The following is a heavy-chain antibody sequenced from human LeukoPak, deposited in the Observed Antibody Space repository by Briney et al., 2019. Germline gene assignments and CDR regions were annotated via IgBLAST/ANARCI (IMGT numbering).Heavy chain of an antibody. Sequence: PGGSLRLSCAASGFTFSSYWMHWVRQAPGKGLVWVSRIKSDGSDTSYADSVKGRLTISRDNAKNTLYLQMNSLRAEDTAVYYCASGYSSSSLIPFDYWGQGTLVTVSS. CDR3: ASGYSSSSLIPFDY. CDR1: GFTFSSYW. J-gene: IGHJ4*02. D-gene: IGHD6-6*01. CDR2: IKSDGSDT. V-gene: IGHV3-74*01.